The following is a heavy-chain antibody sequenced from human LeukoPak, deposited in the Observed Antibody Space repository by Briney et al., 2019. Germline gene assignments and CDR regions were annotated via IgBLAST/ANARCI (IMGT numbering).Heavy chain of an antibody. D-gene: IGHD3-10*01. CDR1: GSSISSGGYY. CDR2: VYYSGST. CDR3: ARDRGTMIRGDHGVDF. J-gene: IGHJ4*02. V-gene: IGHV4-61*08. Sequence: SETLSLTCTVSGSSISSGGYYWGWIRQPPGKGLEWIGYVYYSGSTNYNPSLKSRVTISVDTSKNQFSLKLSSVTAADTAVYYCARDRGTMIRGDHGVDFWGQGTLVTVSS.